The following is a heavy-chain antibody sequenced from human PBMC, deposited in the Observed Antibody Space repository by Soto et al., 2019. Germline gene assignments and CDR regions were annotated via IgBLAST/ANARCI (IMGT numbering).Heavy chain of an antibody. V-gene: IGHV1-69*06. J-gene: IGHJ6*02. CDR2: IIPIFGTA. CDR1: GGTFSSYA. Sequence: QVQLVQSGAEVKKPGSSVKVSCKASGGTFSSYAISWVRQAPGQGLEWMGGIIPIFGTANYAQKFQGRVTITADKSTSTAYMELSSLRSEDKAVYYCARDHPGTHYYYYYGMDVWGQGTTVTVSS. CDR3: ARDHPGTHYYYYYGMDV.